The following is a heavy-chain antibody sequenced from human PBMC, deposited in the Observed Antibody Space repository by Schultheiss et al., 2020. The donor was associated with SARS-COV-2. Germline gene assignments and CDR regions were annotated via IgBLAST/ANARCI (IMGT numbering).Heavy chain of an antibody. V-gene: IGHV4-59*08. CDR3: ARGPRRRPNWFDP. J-gene: IGHJ5*02. CDR2: IYYSGST. Sequence: SETLSLTCTVSGGSISSYYWSWIRQPPGKGLEWIGSIYYSGSTNYNPSLKSRVTISVDTSKNQFSLKLSSVTAADTAVYYCARGPRRRPNWFDPWGQGTLVTVSS. CDR1: GGSISSYY. D-gene: IGHD6-25*01.